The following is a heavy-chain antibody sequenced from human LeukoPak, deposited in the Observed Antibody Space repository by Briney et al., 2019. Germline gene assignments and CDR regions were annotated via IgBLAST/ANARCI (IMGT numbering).Heavy chain of an antibody. J-gene: IGHJ4*02. D-gene: IGHD3-16*01. CDR2: IKSKTDGGTT. CDR3: TTTPYYDYIWGSYSDY. CDR1: GFTFSNAW. Sequence: PGGSLRLSCAASGFTFSNAWMSWVRQAPGKGLEWVGRIKSKTDGGTTDYAAPVKSRFTITRDDSKNTLYLQMNSLQPEDTAVYYCTTTPYYDYIWGSYSDYWGQGTLVTVSS. V-gene: IGHV3-15*01.